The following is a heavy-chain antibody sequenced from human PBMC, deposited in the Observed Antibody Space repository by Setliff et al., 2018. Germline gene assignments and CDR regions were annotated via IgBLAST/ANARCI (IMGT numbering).Heavy chain of an antibody. CDR3: ARADSDSYYPYYFDF. CDR1: GFTFRKHA. J-gene: IGHJ4*02. Sequence: PGGSLRLSCTASGFTFRKHALACVRQAPGKVLQWVSSVSGSGMTRDYTDSVKGRFTVSRDSSQNNIHLQRDSLRAEDTGKYFCARADSDSYYPYYFDFWGQGVLVTVSS. D-gene: IGHD3-22*01. CDR2: VSGSGMTR. V-gene: IGHV3-23*01.